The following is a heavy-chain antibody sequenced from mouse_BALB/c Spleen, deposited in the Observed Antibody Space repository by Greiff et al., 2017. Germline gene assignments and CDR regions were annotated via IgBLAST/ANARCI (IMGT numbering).Heavy chain of an antibody. J-gene: IGHJ2*01. CDR2: ISSGSSTI. CDR1: GFTFSSFG. V-gene: IGHV5-17*02. D-gene: IGHD2-4*01. Sequence: EVKVVESGGGLVQPGGSRKLSCAASGFTFSSFGMHWVRQAPEKGLEWVAYISSGSSTIYYADTVKGRFTISRDNPKNTLFLQMTSLRSEDTAMYYCARSYDYDHFDYWGQGTTLTVSS. CDR3: ARSYDYDHFDY.